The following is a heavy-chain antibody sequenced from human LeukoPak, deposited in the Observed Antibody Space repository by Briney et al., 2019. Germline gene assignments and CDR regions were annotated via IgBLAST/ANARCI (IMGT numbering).Heavy chain of an antibody. Sequence: PSETLSLTCTVSGGSISSSSSYWGWIAQPPGKGLEWIGSIYYSGSTYYNPSLKSRVTISVDTSKNQFSLKLSSVTAADTAVYYCARRVGSGSYLVFVAYWGQGTLVTVSS. CDR3: ARRVGSGSYLVFVAY. CDR1: GGSISSSSSY. J-gene: IGHJ4*02. V-gene: IGHV4-39*01. CDR2: IYYSGST. D-gene: IGHD1-26*01.